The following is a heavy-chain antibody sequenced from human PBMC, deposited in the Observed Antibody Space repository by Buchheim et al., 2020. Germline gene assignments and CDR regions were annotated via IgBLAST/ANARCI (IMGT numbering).Heavy chain of an antibody. CDR3: AKDRFYDSSGYCYDY. D-gene: IGHD3-22*01. CDR2: FSGSGGNT. J-gene: IGHJ4*02. V-gene: IGHV3-23*01. CDR1: GFTFSTYA. Sequence: EVQLLESGGGLVQPGGSLRLSCAASGFTFSTYAMTWVRQAPGKGLEWVSTFSGSGGNTYYADSVKGRFTISSDNSKNTLYLQMNSLRAEDTAVYYCAKDRFYDSSGYCYDYWGQGTL.